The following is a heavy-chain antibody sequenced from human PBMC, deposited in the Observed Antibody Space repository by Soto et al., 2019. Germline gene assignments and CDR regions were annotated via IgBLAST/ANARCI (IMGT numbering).Heavy chain of an antibody. D-gene: IGHD5-12*01. V-gene: IGHV3-30*18. CDR3: AKANRSGYEERSP. Sequence: RRISKNPGKGLEWVALISYDGSNKHYEDSVKGRFTISRVNSKNTLYLQMNSLRAEDTAVYYCAKANRSGYEERSPWGPGLPVYVS. CDR2: ISYDGSNK. J-gene: IGHJ5*02.